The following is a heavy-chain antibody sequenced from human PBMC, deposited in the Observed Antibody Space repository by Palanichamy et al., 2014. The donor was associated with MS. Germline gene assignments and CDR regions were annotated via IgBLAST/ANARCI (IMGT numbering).Heavy chain of an antibody. CDR1: GIPFSGYW. V-gene: IGHV3-74*01. J-gene: IGHJ4*02. CDR3: ARDNSGSYPDY. Sequence: EVQLVESGGGLVQPGGSLRLSCVVSGIPFSGYWMHWVRQAPGKGLVWVSRINRDASSISYADFVKGRFTISRDNAKNTLYLQMSSLRAEDTALYYCARDNSGSYPDYWGQGTLVTVSS. D-gene: IGHD1-26*01. CDR2: INRDASSI.